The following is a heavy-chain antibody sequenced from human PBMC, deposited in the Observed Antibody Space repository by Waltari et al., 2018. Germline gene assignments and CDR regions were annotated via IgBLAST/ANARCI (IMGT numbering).Heavy chain of an antibody. CDR3: AKSRGSYSLDY. D-gene: IGHD1-26*01. J-gene: IGHJ4*02. Sequence: EVQLLESGGGLVQPGGSLRLSCSASGFAFSINAMSWVRQAPGKGLEWVSAISGSGDRTYYADSVKGRFTISRDNSKNTLYLQMNSLRAEDTAIYYCAKSRGSYSLDYWGQGTLVTVSS. CDR2: ISGSGDRT. CDR1: GFAFSINA. V-gene: IGHV3-23*01.